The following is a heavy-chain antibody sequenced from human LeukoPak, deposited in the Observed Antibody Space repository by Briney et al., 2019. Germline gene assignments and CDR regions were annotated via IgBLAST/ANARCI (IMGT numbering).Heavy chain of an antibody. CDR3: ARPDSSSFAVDADDAFDI. Sequence: ASVKVSCKASGYSFTDYYMHWVRQAPGQGLEWMGWINPNSGGTNYAQKFQGRVTMTRDTSISTAYMELSRLRSDDTAVYYCARPDSSSFAVDADDAFDIWGQGTMVTVSS. CDR2: INPNSGGT. V-gene: IGHV1-2*02. J-gene: IGHJ3*02. D-gene: IGHD6-13*01. CDR1: GYSFTDYY.